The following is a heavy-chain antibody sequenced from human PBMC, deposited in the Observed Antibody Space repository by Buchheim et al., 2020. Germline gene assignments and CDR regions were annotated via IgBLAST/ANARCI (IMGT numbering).Heavy chain of an antibody. J-gene: IGHJ4*02. CDR2: ISSSSSYI. CDR3: ARDQYNAVVVPAANLDY. CDR1: GFTFSSYS. D-gene: IGHD2-2*01. V-gene: IGHV3-21*01. Sequence: EVQLVESGGGLVKPGGSLRLSCAASGFTFSSYSMNWVRQAPGKGLEWVSSISSSSSYIYYADSVKGRFTISRDNAKNSLYLQMNSLRAEDTAVYYCARDQYNAVVVPAANLDYWGQGTL.